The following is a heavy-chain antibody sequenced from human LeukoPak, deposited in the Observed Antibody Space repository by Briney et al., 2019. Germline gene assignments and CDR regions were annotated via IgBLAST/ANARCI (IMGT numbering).Heavy chain of an antibody. V-gene: IGHV4-31*03. D-gene: IGHD1-20*01. CDR2: IYYSGST. Sequence: SQTLSLTCTVSGDSISSGAYYWSWLRQHPGKGLEWIGYIYYSGSTYYNPSLKSRVTISLDTSKNQISLKLNSVTAADTAVYYCARDIVAVTGRGLDYWGQGTLVTVSS. CDR3: ARDIVAVTGRGLDY. CDR1: GDSISSGAYY. J-gene: IGHJ4*02.